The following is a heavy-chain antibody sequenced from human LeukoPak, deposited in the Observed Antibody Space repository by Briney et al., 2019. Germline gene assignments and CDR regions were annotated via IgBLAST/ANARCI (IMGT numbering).Heavy chain of an antibody. D-gene: IGHD3-22*01. CDR3: ARLSVITMIVVVQATGFDY. CDR2: INHSGST. CDR1: GGSINGYY. V-gene: IGHV4-34*01. Sequence: PSETLSLTCAVYGGSINGYYWSWIRQPPGKGLEWIGEINHSGSTNYNPSLKSRVTISVDTSKNQFSLKLSSVTAADTAVYYCARLSVITMIVVVQATGFDYWGQGTLVTVSS. J-gene: IGHJ4*02.